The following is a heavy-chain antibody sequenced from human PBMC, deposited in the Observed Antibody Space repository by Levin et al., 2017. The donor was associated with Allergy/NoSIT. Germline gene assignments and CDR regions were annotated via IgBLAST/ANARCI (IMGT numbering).Heavy chain of an antibody. CDR1: GYTFTGYY. Sequence: ASVKVSCKASGYTFTGYYVHWVRQAPGQGLEWMGWIDPFSGDTNYAQKFQGKVTMTRDTMNTAYLELSRLRSDDTAVYYCARCPPTDQLRENPPKDFCYGLDVWGQGTTVIVSS. CDR2: IDPFSGDT. V-gene: IGHV1-2*02. J-gene: IGHJ6*02. CDR3: ARCPPTDQLRENPPKDFCYGLDV. D-gene: IGHD2-2*01.